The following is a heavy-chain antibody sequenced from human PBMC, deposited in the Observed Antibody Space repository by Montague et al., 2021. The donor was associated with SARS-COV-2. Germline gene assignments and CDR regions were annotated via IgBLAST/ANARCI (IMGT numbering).Heavy chain of an antibody. CDR2: IYHSGST. CDR3: ARESGYSSGWRYYYVMDV. V-gene: IGHV4-38-2*02. Sequence: SETLSLTCTVSGYSISSGYYWGWIRQPPGKGLEWIGSIYHSGSTYYNPSLKSRVTISVDTSKNQFSLNVTSVTAADTAIYYCARESGYSSGWRYYYVMDVWGQGTTVTVS. CDR1: GYSISSGYY. J-gene: IGHJ6*02. D-gene: IGHD6-19*01.